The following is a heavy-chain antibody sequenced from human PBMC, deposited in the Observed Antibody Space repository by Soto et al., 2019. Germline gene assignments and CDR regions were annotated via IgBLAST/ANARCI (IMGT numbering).Heavy chain of an antibody. CDR2: ISSSSSYT. D-gene: IGHD3-22*01. J-gene: IGHJ4*02. CDR1: GFTFSDHY. Sequence: GGSLRLSCAASGFTFSDHYVTWIRQAPGKGLEWVSYISSSSSYTNYADTEKGRFTISRDNAKKSLYLQMNSQRAEDTSVYYCARLHYDSSGYYLDYWGQGTLVTVSS. CDR3: ARLHYDSSGYYLDY. V-gene: IGHV3-11*03.